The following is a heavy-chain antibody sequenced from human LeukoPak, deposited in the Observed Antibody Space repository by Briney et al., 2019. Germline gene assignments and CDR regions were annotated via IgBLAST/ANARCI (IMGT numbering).Heavy chain of an antibody. D-gene: IGHD1-26*01. CDR1: GFTFSSYE. J-gene: IGHJ4*02. Sequence: PGGSLRHSCAASGFTFSSYEMNWVRQAPGKGLEWVSYISSSGSTIYYADSVKGRFTISRDNAKNPLYLQMNSLRAENTAVYYCARISNSGYWGQGTLVTVSS. CDR3: ARISNSGY. CDR2: ISSSGSTI. V-gene: IGHV3-48*03.